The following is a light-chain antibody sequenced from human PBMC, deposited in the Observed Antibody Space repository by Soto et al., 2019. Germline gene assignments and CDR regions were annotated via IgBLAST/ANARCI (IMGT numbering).Light chain of an antibody. Sequence: ERATIKWNASPSGFSRSNNKNYLAWYQQKPGQSPQVLIYWASARDSGVPDGVSGSGSGAALTLPIRCLDPDDFATYYCGHRLSSLETFGQGTKVDIK. CDR1: PSGFSRSNNKNY. CDR2: WAS. J-gene: IGKJ1*01. CDR3: GHRLSSLET. V-gene: IGKV4-1*01.